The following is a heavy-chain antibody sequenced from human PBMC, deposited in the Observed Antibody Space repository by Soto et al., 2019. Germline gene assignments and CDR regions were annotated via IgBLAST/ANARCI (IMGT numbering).Heavy chain of an antibody. CDR2: IYSGGST. D-gene: IGHD3-22*01. V-gene: IGHV3-53*01. Sequence: GGSLRLSCAASGFTVSSNYMSWVRQAPGKGLEWVSVIYSGGSTYYADSVKGRFTISRDNSKNTLYLQMNSLRAEDTAVYYCARGPTYYYDSSGKGLVYWGQGTLVTVSS. CDR1: GFTVSSNY. CDR3: ARGPTYYYDSSGKGLVY. J-gene: IGHJ4*02.